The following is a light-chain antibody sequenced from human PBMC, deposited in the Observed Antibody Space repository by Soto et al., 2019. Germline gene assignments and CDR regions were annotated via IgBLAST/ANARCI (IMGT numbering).Light chain of an antibody. Sequence: ELVLTQSPGTLSLSPGERATLSCRASQSVSSSFLAWYQQKPGQAPRLLSYGASSRATGIPDRFSGSGSGTDFTLTISRLEPEDVAVYYCQQYGSSPLTFGGGTKVEIK. J-gene: IGKJ4*01. CDR3: QQYGSSPLT. V-gene: IGKV3-20*01. CDR1: QSVSSSF. CDR2: GAS.